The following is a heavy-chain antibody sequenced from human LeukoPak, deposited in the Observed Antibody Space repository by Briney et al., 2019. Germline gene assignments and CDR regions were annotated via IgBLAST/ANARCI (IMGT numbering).Heavy chain of an antibody. CDR3: ARGAYCSSTSCRGYSYGYASLGFDP. J-gene: IGHJ5*02. Sequence: GRSLRLSCAASGSTFSSYGMHWFRQAPGKGLEWVAVIWYDGSNKYYADSVKGRFTISRDNSKNTLYLQMNSLRAEDTAVYYCARGAYCSSTSCRGYSYGYASLGFDPWGQGTLVTVSS. V-gene: IGHV3-33*01. D-gene: IGHD2-2*01. CDR1: GSTFSSYG. CDR2: IWYDGSNK.